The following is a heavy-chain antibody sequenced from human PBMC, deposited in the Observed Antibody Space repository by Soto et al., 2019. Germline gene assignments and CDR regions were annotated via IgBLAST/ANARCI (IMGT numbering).Heavy chain of an antibody. CDR1: GASISSSSG. V-gene: IGHV4-4*03. CDR3: ARRWGEGRVDY. D-gene: IGHD3-10*01. CDR2: TSHSGST. J-gene: IGHJ4*02. Sequence: QVQLQESGPDLVTPPGPRPPTCVSLGASISSSSGGSGVRHPPGRGREWIGETSHSGSTNYNPTLKRRVAISVDKSRNQFSLKLSSVTAADTAVYYCARRWGEGRVDYWGQGTLVTVSS.